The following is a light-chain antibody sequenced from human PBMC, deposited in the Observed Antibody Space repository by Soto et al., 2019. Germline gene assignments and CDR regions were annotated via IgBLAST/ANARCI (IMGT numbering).Light chain of an antibody. Sequence: QSALTQPASVSGSPGQSITISCTGTSSDVGGYNYVSWYQQHPGKAPKLMIYEVSNRPSGVSNRFSGSKSGNTASLTMSGLQAEDEADYYCSSYTSSSPLVFGPGTKLTVL. CDR1: SSDVGGYNY. V-gene: IGLV2-14*01. J-gene: IGLJ1*01. CDR2: EVS. CDR3: SSYTSSSPLV.